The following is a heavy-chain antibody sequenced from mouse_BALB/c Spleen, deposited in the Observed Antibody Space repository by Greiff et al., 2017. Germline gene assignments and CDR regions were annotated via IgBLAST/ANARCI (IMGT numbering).Heavy chain of an antibody. CDR2: INPYNGAT. D-gene: IGHD1-1*01. CDR3: ARPEGAVVAMDFDY. CDR1: GYSFTGYY. Sequence: VQLQQSGPELVKPGASVKISCKASGYSFTGYYMHWVKQSHVKSLEWIGRINPYNGATSYNQNFKDKASLTVDKSSSTDYMELHSLTSEDSAVYYGARPEGAVVAMDFDYWGQGTTLTVSS. V-gene: IGHV1-26*01. J-gene: IGHJ2*01.